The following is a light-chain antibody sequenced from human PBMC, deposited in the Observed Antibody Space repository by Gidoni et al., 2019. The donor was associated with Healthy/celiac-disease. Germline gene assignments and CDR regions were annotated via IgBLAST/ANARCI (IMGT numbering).Light chain of an antibody. CDR3: HQYYSTPPSPMYT. Sequence: DIVMTQSPDSLAVSRGERATINCKSSQSVLYSSNNKNYLAWYQQKPGQPPKLLIYCASTRESGVPDRFSGSGSGTDFTLTISSLQAEDVAVYYCHQYYSTPPSPMYTFGQGTKLEIK. V-gene: IGKV4-1*01. J-gene: IGKJ2*01. CDR2: CAS. CDR1: QSVLYSSNNKNY.